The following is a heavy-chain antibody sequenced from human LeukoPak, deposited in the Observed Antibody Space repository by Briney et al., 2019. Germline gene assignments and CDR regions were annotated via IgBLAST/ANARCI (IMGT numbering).Heavy chain of an antibody. D-gene: IGHD3-22*01. V-gene: IGHV3-23*01. Sequence: GGSLRLSCAASGFIFSSYAMSWVRQAPGKGLEWVSSVSGGGGSTYYADSVKGRFTISRDNSKSTLFLQMNSLRAEDTAVYYCAKSSYYDSSGYYREYYFDYWGQGALVTVSS. CDR1: GFIFSSYA. J-gene: IGHJ4*02. CDR3: AKSSYYDSSGYYREYYFDY. CDR2: VSGGGGST.